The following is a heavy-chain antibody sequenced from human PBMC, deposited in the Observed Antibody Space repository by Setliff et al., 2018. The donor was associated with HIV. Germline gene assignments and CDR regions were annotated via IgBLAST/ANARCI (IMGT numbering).Heavy chain of an antibody. CDR3: ASATKLLTWYTEI. CDR1: GGSVSSGSYY. J-gene: IGHJ3*02. V-gene: IGHV4-61*09. D-gene: IGHD6-13*01. Sequence: PSETLSLTCTVSGGSVSSGSYYWSWIRQPAGKGLEWIGHIYTSGSTNYNPSLKRRVTISVHTSKNQFSLKLSSVTAADTAVYYWASATKLLTWYTEIWGQGTMVTVSS. CDR2: IYTSGST.